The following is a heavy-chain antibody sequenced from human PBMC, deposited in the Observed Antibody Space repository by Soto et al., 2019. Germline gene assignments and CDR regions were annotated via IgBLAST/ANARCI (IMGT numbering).Heavy chain of an antibody. Sequence: SVKVSCKASGGTFSSYTISWVRQAPGQGLEWMGRIIPILGIANYAQKFQGRVTITADKSTSTAYMELSSLRSEDTAVYYCAETTVTTLSYYYYYMDVWGKGTTVTVSS. CDR2: IIPILGIA. CDR1: GGTFSSYT. D-gene: IGHD4-17*01. V-gene: IGHV1-69*02. J-gene: IGHJ6*03. CDR3: AETTVTTLSYYYYYMDV.